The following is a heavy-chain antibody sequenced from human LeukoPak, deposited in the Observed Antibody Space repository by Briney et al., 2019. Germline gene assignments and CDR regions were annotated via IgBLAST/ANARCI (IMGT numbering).Heavy chain of an antibody. V-gene: IGHV4-38-2*02. J-gene: IGHJ2*01. Sequence: SETLSLTCTVSGYSISSGYYWGWIRQPPGKGLEWIGTMYHSGSFYYNPSVASRATILVDTSENQFSLELNSVTAADTAVYYCARVLLCSGASHWCFDLWSRGTLVTVSP. CDR3: ARVLLCSGASHWCFDL. CDR1: GYSISSGYY. CDR2: MYHSGSF. D-gene: IGHD3-10*02.